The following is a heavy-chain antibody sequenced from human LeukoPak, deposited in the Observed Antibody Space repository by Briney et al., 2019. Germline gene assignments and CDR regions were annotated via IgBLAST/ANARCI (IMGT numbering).Heavy chain of an antibody. V-gene: IGHV3-23*01. CDR2: IGASGADT. Sequence: GGSLRLSCEASVFTFGPYAMTWVRQSPGKGLDWVSVIGASGADTYYADSVKGRFTISRDNAKNTLYLPMRSLRAEDTAVYFCSRRPRDSSGYYLGAFHAWGQGTTVTVSS. CDR3: SRRPRDSSGYYLGAFHA. D-gene: IGHD3-22*01. CDR1: VFTFGPYA. J-gene: IGHJ3*01.